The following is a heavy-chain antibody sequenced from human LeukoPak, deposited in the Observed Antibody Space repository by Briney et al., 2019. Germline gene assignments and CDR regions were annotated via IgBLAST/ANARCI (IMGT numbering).Heavy chain of an antibody. D-gene: IGHD2-15*01. CDR1: EFTVSSNY. V-gene: IGHV3-53*01. Sequence: QAGGSLRLSCAASEFTVSSNYMSWVRQAPGKGLEWVSVIYSGGSTYYADSVKGRFTISRDNSKNTLYLQMNSLRAEDTAVYYCASLPGYCSGGSCYHDRSGFDPWGQGTLVTVSS. CDR2: IYSGGST. CDR3: ASLPGYCSGGSCYHDRSGFDP. J-gene: IGHJ5*02.